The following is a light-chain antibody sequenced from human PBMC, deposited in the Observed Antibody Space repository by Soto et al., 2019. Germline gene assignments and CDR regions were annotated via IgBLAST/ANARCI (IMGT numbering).Light chain of an antibody. Sequence: AIQVTQSPSSLSASVGDRVTITCRTSQGISSALGWYQQKPGKVPQLLIYAASTLQSGVPSRFSGSGSGRDFTLTISSLQPEDFATYYCLLDYAYFWAFGQGTKVEIK. CDR1: QGISSA. J-gene: IGKJ1*01. CDR3: LLDYAYFWA. V-gene: IGKV1-6*01. CDR2: AAS.